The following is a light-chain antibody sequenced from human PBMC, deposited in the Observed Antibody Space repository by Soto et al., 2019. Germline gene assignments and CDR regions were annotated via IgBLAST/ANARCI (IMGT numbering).Light chain of an antibody. V-gene: IGKV4-1*01. CDR3: QQYYTTPWT. CDR2: WAS. Sequence: DIVMTQSPDSLAVSLGERATFNCKSSQSVLYSPNSKNYLAWYQQKPGQPPKLLIYWASTRESGVPDRFRGSGSGTDFTLTISSLQAEDVAVYYCQQYYTTPWTFGQGTKVEIQ. CDR1: QSVLYSPNSKNY. J-gene: IGKJ1*01.